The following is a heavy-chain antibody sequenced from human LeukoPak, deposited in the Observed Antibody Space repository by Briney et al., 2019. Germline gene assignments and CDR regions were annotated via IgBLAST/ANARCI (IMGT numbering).Heavy chain of an antibody. CDR2: ISSSSSYI. D-gene: IGHD6-19*01. Sequence: PGGSLRLSCEASGLTFSSNSMNWVRQAPGKGLEWVSSISSSSSYIYYADSVKGRFTISRDNAKNSLDLQMNSLRAEDTAVYYCARGGFIAVAGKGWYFDLWGRGTLVTVSS. J-gene: IGHJ2*01. CDR1: GLTFSSNS. CDR3: ARGGFIAVAGKGWYFDL. V-gene: IGHV3-21*01.